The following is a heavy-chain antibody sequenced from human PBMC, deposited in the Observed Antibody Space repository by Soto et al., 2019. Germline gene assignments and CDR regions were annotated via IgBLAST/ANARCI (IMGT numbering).Heavy chain of an antibody. CDR1: GYTFTSYD. CDR3: ARSKGIRYFDWLLSY. D-gene: IGHD3-9*01. CDR2: MNPNSGNT. Sequence: ASVKVSCKASGYTFTSYDINWVRRATGQGLEWMGWMNPNSGNTGYAQKFQGRVTMTRNTSISTAYMELSSLRSEDTAVYYCARSKGIRYFDWLLSYWGQGTLVTVSS. V-gene: IGHV1-8*01. J-gene: IGHJ4*02.